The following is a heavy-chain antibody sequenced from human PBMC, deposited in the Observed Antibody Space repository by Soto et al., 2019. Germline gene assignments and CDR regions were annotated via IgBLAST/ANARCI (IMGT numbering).Heavy chain of an antibody. D-gene: IGHD3-22*01. V-gene: IGHV4-4*02. J-gene: IGHJ5*02. Sequence: VQLQESGPGLVKPSGTLSLTCTVSGGSISTTNWWSWVRQSPGKGLEWIGEILHIGSTNYNPSLKSRVTIPIDKSKNQFALRLSSVTAADTAVYYCASGFDSDGLYNGGHPWGQGTLVSVSS. CDR3: ASGFDSDGLYNGGHP. CDR1: GGSISTTNW. CDR2: ILHIGST.